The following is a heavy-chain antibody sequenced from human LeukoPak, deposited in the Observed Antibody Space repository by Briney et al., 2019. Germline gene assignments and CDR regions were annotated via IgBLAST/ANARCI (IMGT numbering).Heavy chain of an antibody. J-gene: IGHJ4*02. V-gene: IGHV4-4*07. CDR1: GGSISSYY. D-gene: IGHD6-13*01. CDR2: IYTSGST. CDR3: AREIRGVYVYYFDY. Sequence: SSETPSLTCTVSGGSISSYYWSWIRQPAGKGLEWIGRIYTSGSTNYNPSLKSRVTMSVDTSKNQFSLKLSSVTAADTAVYYCAREIRGVYVYYFDYWGQGTLVTVSS.